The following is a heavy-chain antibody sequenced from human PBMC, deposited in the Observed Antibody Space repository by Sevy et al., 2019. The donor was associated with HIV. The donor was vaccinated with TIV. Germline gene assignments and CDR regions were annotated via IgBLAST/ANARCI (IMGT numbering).Heavy chain of an antibody. CDR3: TRGNR. CDR2: IKEDGSEK. V-gene: IGHV3-7*03. CDR1: GFSFSRFW. Sequence: GGFLRLSCAASGFSFSRFWMSWVRQAPGKGPEGAAKIKEDGSEKYYVDSVKGRFTISRDNAKYSMYLEMNSLRAEDTAMYYCTRGNRWGQGTLVTVSS. J-gene: IGHJ4*02.